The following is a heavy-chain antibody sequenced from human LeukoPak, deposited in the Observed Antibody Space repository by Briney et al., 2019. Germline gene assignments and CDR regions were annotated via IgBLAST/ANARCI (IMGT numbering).Heavy chain of an antibody. Sequence: SQTLSLTCAISGDSVSSDTAAWNWIRQSPSRGLEWLGRTYYRSKWYEDYAVSLKSRISINPDTSKNQFSLHLNAVTPEDTAVYYCARGRVAADYWGQGTLVTVSS. CDR2: TYYRSKWYE. J-gene: IGHJ4*02. D-gene: IGHD6-19*01. V-gene: IGHV6-1*01. CDR1: GDSVSSDTAA. CDR3: ARGRVAADY.